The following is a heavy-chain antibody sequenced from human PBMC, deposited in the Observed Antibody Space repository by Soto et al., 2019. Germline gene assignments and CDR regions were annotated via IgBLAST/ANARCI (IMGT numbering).Heavy chain of an antibody. Sequence: XSVKGSCKASGYPFTSYGISWGRQAPGQGLEWMGWISAYNGNTNYAQKLQCRVTMTTDTSTSAAYMELRSLRSDDTAVYYCAREDSGYDLYYYYYGMDVWGQRTTVTVSS. J-gene: IGHJ6*02. D-gene: IGHD5-12*01. CDR1: GYPFTSYG. CDR3: AREDSGYDLYYYYYGMDV. V-gene: IGHV1-18*01. CDR2: ISAYNGNT.